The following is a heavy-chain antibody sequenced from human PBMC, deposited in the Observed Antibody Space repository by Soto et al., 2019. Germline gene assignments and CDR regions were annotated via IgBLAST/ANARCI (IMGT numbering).Heavy chain of an antibody. CDR3: ARVMATRDAFDI. Sequence: SETLSLTCAVSSGSISSSNWWSWVRQPPGKGLEWIGEIYHSGSTNYNPSLKSRVTISVDKSKNQFSLKLSSVTAADTAVYYCARVMATRDAFDIWGQGTMVPVSS. V-gene: IGHV4-4*02. CDR1: SGSISSSNW. CDR2: IYHSGST. J-gene: IGHJ3*02. D-gene: IGHD5-12*01.